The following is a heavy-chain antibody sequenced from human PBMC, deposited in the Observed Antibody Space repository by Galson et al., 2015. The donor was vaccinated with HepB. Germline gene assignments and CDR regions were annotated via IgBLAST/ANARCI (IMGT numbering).Heavy chain of an antibody. J-gene: IGHJ4*02. CDR1: GFTFSSHA. CDR3: AKAFPIDMGQVDSSGYYSY. CDR2: ISGSGGST. D-gene: IGHD3-22*01. V-gene: IGHV3-23*01. Sequence: SLRLSCAASGFTFSSHAMSWVRQAPGKGLEWVSAISGSGGSTYYADSVKGRFTISRDNSKNTLYLQMNSLRAEDTAVYYCAKAFPIDMGQVDSSGYYSYWGQGTLVTVSS.